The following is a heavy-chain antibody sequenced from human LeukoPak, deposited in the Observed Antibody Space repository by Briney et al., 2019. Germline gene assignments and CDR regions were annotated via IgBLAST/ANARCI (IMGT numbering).Heavy chain of an antibody. CDR1: GFTFSSYG. D-gene: IGHD1-1*01. CDR2: ISYDGSNK. Sequence: GGSLRLSCAASGFTFSSYGMHWVRQAPGKGLEWVAVISYDGSNKYYADSVKGRFTISRDNSKNTLYLQMNSLRAEDTAVYYCAKDCVRQLERLYYYYGMDVWGQGTTVTVSS. J-gene: IGHJ6*02. CDR3: AKDCVRQLERLYYYYGMDV. V-gene: IGHV3-30*18.